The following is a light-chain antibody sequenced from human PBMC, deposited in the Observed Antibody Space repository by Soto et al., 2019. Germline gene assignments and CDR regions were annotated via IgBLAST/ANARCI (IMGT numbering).Light chain of an antibody. CDR1: SSNIGTGYD. CDR2: ANN. CDR3: QSYDSSMSASVV. J-gene: IGLJ2*01. V-gene: IGLV1-40*01. Sequence: SVLTQPPSVSGAPGQRVTISCTGNSSNIGTGYDVHWYQLLPGTAPKLLIYANNNRPSGVPDRFSGSRSGTSASLAITGLQAEDEADYYCQSYDSSMSASVVFGGGTKLTVL.